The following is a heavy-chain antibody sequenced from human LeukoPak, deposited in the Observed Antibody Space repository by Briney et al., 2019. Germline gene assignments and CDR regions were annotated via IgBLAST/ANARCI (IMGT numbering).Heavy chain of an antibody. CDR1: GFTFSSYG. J-gene: IGHJ4*02. CDR3: ARDGTVYFDY. CDR2: IWYDGSNK. Sequence: GGSLRLSCAASGFTFSSYGMHWVRQAPDKGLEWVAIIWYDGSNKFYADSVKGRFTISRDNSKNTLYLQMNSLRAEDTAVYYCARDGTVYFDYWGQGTLVTVSS. D-gene: IGHD1-1*01. V-gene: IGHV3-33*01.